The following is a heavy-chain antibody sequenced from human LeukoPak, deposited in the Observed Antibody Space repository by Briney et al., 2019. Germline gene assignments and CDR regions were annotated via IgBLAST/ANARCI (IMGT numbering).Heavy chain of an antibody. CDR2: VNPNSGHT. V-gene: IGHV1-8*01. J-gene: IGHJ4*02. Sequence: GASVKVSCKASGYTFTSYDINWVRQATGQGLEWMGWVNPNSGHTGYAQKFQGRVTMTRDTSISTAYMELSRLRSDDTAVYYCARTIFDYWGQGTLVTVSS. CDR1: GYTFTSYD. CDR3: ARTIFDY. D-gene: IGHD5-24*01.